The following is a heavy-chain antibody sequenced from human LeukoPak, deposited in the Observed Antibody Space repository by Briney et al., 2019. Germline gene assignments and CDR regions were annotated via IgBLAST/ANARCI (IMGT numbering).Heavy chain of an antibody. D-gene: IGHD3-3*01. Sequence: GASVKVSCKASGGTFSSYAISWVRQAPGQGLEWMGRIIPILGIANYAQKFQGRVTITADKSTSTAYMELSSLRSEDTAVYYCARDYDFWRGWYYFDYWGQGTLVSVSS. CDR2: IIPILGIA. V-gene: IGHV1-69*04. CDR3: ARDYDFWRGWYYFDY. J-gene: IGHJ4*02. CDR1: GGTFSSYA.